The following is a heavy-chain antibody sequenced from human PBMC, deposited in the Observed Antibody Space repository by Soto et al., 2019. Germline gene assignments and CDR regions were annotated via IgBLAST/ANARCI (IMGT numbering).Heavy chain of an antibody. CDR3: AKDRGGVLRGGSHCLDV. CDR1: GFTFRTYA. CDR2: LSADGRNK. Sequence: GGSLRLSCAPSGFTFRTYALHWVRQAPGKGLEWVAVLSADGRNKYYEDSVKGRFTISRDNSNDTLYLQMNSLRAEDTAVYYCAKDRGGVLRGGSHCLDVWGQGTTVTVSS. D-gene: IGHD2-15*01. J-gene: IGHJ6*02. V-gene: IGHV3-30*18.